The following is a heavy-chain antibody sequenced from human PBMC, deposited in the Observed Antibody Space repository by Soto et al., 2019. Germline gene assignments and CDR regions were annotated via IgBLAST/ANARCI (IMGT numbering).Heavy chain of an antibody. V-gene: IGHV4-59*01. CDR2: IYYSGTT. J-gene: IGHJ3*02. CDR1: GGSINSYY. CDR3: ARVPEGFDI. Sequence: QVQLQESGPGLVKPSETLSLTCTVSGGSINSYYWSWIRQPPGKGLEWIGYIYYSGTTQYNPSLKSRVTISIATSKKQFSLKLSSVTAADTAMYYCARVPEGFDIWGQGTVVTVSS.